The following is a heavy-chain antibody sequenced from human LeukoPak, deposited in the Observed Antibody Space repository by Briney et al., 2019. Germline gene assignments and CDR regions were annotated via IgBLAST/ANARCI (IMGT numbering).Heavy chain of an antibody. V-gene: IGHV3-23*01. CDR3: AKDYDFWSGYPYAADY. CDR2: INPSGGNT. D-gene: IGHD3-3*01. CDR1: GFTFSNYA. Sequence: GGSLRLSCAASGFTFSNYAMNWVRQAPGKGLEWVSGINPSGGNTYYADPVKGRFTISRDNSKNTLYLQMNSLRAEDTAIYYCAKDYDFWSGYPYAADYWGQGTLVTVSS. J-gene: IGHJ4*02.